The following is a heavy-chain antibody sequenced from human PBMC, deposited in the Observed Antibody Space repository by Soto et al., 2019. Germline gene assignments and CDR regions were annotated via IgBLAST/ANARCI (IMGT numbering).Heavy chain of an antibody. J-gene: IGHJ2*01. V-gene: IGHV1-69*01. CDR3: ASPFQSGPGGWYFDP. CDR1: GGTFSSYS. CDR2: IIPIFVTA. Sequence: QVQLVQSGAEVKKPGSSVKVSCKASGGTFSSYSINWVRQAPGQGLEWMGAIIPIFVTAHYAQTFQGRVTLTPDQSTRREHMELGSLGNADTAVYYCASPFQSGPGGWYFDPWGRRPLVTVSS. D-gene: IGHD2-15*01.